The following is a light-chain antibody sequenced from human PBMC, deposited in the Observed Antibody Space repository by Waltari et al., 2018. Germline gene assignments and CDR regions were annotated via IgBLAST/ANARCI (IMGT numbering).Light chain of an antibody. CDR3: QQLNSYPPF. CDR2: AAS. J-gene: IGKJ4*01. Sequence: DIQLTQSPSFLSASVGDSVTITCRASQVINNYLAWYQQQPGKAPKLLIYAASTLQSGVPSRFSGSGSGTEFTLTISSLQPEDFATYYCQQLNSYPPFFGGGTKVEIK. CDR1: QVINNY. V-gene: IGKV1-9*01.